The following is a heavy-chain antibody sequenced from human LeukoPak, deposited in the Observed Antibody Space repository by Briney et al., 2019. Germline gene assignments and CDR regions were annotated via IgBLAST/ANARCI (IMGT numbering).Heavy chain of an antibody. CDR2: ISNNGGAK. V-gene: IGHV3-48*03. Sequence: GGSPRLSCEASGVTSSSYEMNWVRQAPAKGLESVTYISNNGGAKYYADSVKGRFTISRDNAENSVYPQMNSLRAEDTAVYYCARGRLLSGYSIYYFDYWGQGTLVTVSS. CDR3: ARGRLLSGYSIYYFDY. D-gene: IGHD3-22*01. J-gene: IGHJ4*02. CDR1: GVTSSSYE.